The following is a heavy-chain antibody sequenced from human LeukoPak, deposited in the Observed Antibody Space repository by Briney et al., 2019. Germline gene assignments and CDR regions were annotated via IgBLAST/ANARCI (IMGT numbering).Heavy chain of an antibody. CDR2: IKQDGSEK. CDR3: ARNPPGIVGAPTHYYYYMDV. V-gene: IGHV3-7*01. CDR1: GFTFSTYW. D-gene: IGHD1-26*01. Sequence: GGSLRLSCAASGFTFSTYWMSWVRQAPGKGLEWVANIKQDGSEKNYVDSVKGRFTISRDNAKNSLYLQMNSLTAEDTAVYYCARNPPGIVGAPTHYYYYMDVWGKGTTVTISS. J-gene: IGHJ6*03.